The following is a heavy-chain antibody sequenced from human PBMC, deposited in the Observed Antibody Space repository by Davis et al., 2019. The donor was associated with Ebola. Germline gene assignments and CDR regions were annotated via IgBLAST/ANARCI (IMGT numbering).Heavy chain of an antibody. CDR3: ARDSVTHNWNEDMGWFDP. CDR2: ISAYNGNT. Sequence: AASVKVSCKASGYTFTSYGISWVRQAPGQGLEWMGWISAYNGNTNYAQKLQGRVTMTTDTSTSTAYMELRSLRSDDTAVYYCARDSVTHNWNEDMGWFDPWGQGTLVTVSS. J-gene: IGHJ5*02. CDR1: GYTFTSYG. D-gene: IGHD1-1*01. V-gene: IGHV1-18*01.